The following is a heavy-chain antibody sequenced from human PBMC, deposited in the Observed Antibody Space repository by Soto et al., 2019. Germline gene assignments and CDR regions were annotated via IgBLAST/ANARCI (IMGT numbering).Heavy chain of an antibody. CDR2: IKQDGSER. D-gene: IGHD1-26*01. CDR3: ATYSGSYVHY. V-gene: IGHV3-7*01. Sequence: EVQLVESGGGLVQPGGSLRLSCAASGFTFSSDWMSWVRQAPGKGLEWVANIKQDGSERYYVDSVKDRFTISRDNAKNSLYLQMNSLRAEDTAMYYCATYSGSYVHYWGQGTLVTVSS. CDR1: GFTFSSDW. J-gene: IGHJ4*02.